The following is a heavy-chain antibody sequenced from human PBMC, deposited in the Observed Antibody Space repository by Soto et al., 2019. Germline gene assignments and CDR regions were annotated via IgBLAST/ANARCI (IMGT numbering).Heavy chain of an antibody. D-gene: IGHD1-26*01. CDR1: GGSISSSSYY. Sequence: QLQLQESGPGLVKPSETLSLTCTVSGGSISSSSYYWGWIRQPPGKGLEWIGSIYYSGSTYYNPSLKSRVTISVDTSKNQFSLKLSSVTAADTAVYYCARVSSGSYYVGVNPAAYWGQGTLVTVSS. J-gene: IGHJ4*02. V-gene: IGHV4-39*01. CDR2: IYYSGST. CDR3: ARVSSGSYYVGVNPAAY.